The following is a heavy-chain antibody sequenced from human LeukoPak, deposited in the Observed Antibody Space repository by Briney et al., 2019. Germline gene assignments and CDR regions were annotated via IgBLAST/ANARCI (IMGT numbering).Heavy chain of an antibody. D-gene: IGHD1-26*01. J-gene: IGHJ4*02. CDR1: GYTFTSYG. CDR2: ISAYNGNT. V-gene: IGHV1-18*01. CDR3: AREIYSGSYHDY. Sequence: ASVKVSCEASGYTFTSYGISWVRQAPGQGLEWMGWISAYNGNTNYAQKLQGRVTMTTDTSTSTAYMELRSLRSDDTAVYYCAREIYSGSYHDYWGQGTLVTVSS.